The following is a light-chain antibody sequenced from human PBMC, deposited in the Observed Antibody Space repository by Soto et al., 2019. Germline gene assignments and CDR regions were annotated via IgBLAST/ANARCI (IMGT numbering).Light chain of an antibody. Sequence: DIQMTYSPSSLSASVVDIVTITCRASQSISSYLNWYQQKPGKAPKLLIYAAYSLQSGVPPRFSGSGSGTDFTLTIRSMQPEDFATYYCKKSYSTPWTFGKGNKVDIK. V-gene: IGKV1-39*01. CDR3: KKSYSTPWT. J-gene: IGKJ1*01. CDR1: QSISSY. CDR2: AAY.